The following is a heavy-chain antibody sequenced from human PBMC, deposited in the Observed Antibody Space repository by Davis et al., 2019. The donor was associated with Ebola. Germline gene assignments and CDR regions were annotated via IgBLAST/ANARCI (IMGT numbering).Heavy chain of an antibody. CDR1: GYTFTSYG. J-gene: IGHJ6*02. D-gene: IGHD2-15*01. Sequence: ASVKVSCKASGYTFTSYGISWVRQAPGQGLEWMGWINPNSGGTNYAQKFQGRVTMTRDTSISTAYMELSRLRSDDTAVYYCASPTRFYCSGGSCYYGMDVWGQGTTVTVSS. CDR3: ASPTRFYCSGGSCYYGMDV. CDR2: INPNSGGT. V-gene: IGHV1-2*02.